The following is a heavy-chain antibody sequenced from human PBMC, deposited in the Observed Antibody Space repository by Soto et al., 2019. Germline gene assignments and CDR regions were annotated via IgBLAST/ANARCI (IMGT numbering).Heavy chain of an antibody. CDR1: GFTFSIYE. CDR3: GGTGDYYYGMDV. Sequence: GGSLGLSGAASGFTFSIYEMNWVRQAPGKGLEWVSYISSSGSTIYYADSVKGRFTISRDNAKNSLYLQMSSLRAEDTAVYYCGGTGDYYYGMDVWGQGTTVTVSS. V-gene: IGHV3-48*03. J-gene: IGHJ6*02. D-gene: IGHD1-1*01. CDR2: ISSSGSTI.